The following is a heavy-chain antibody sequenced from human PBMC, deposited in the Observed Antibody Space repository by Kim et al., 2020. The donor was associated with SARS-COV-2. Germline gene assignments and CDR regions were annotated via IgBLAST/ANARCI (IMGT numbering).Heavy chain of an antibody. Sequence: ASVKVSCKSSGYTFTSYGISWVRQAPGQGLEWMGWISAYNGNTNYAQKLQGRVTMTTDTSTSTAYMELRSLRSDDTAVYYCARDPDPDVLLWFRELPGGYYYGMDVWGQGTTVTVSS. CDR1: GYTFTSYG. J-gene: IGHJ6*02. V-gene: IGHV1-18*01. D-gene: IGHD3-10*01. CDR3: ARDPDPDVLLWFRELPGGYYYGMDV. CDR2: ISAYNGNT.